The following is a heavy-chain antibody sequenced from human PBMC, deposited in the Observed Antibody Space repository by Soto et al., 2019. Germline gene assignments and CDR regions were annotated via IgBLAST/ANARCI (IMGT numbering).Heavy chain of an antibody. Sequence: EVQLVESGGGLVQPGGSLRLSCAVSGVTLSNVWMNWVRQAPGKGPEWVARIKSKTDGGTADYAAPVKGRFTISRDDSENTLYLQMNSLKTEDTAVYYCSHGYYQYFNSWGQGTLVTVSS. J-gene: IGHJ4*02. D-gene: IGHD5-18*01. CDR2: IKSKTDGGTA. V-gene: IGHV3-15*07. CDR1: GVTLSNVW. CDR3: SHGYYQYFNS.